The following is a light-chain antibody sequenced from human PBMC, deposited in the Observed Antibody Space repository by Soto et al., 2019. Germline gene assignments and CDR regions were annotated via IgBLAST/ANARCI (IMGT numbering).Light chain of an antibody. CDR2: GAS. J-gene: IGKJ1*01. CDR1: QSVSSY. Sequence: EIVLTQSPATLSLSPGERATLSCRASQSVSSYLAWYQQKPGQAPRLLIYGASNRATGIPDRFSGSGSGTDFTLTISSLQPEDFATYYCQQSYITPVTFGQGTKVDIK. CDR3: QQSYITPVT. V-gene: IGKV3-11*01.